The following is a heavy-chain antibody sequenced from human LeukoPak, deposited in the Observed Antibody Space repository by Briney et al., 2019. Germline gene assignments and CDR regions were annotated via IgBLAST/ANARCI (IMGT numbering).Heavy chain of an antibody. J-gene: IGHJ4*02. CDR1: GYTFTSYD. CDR3: TANGWFGENTDY. Sequence: ASVKVSCKASGYTFTSYDINWVRQATGQGLEWMGWMNPNSGNTGYAQKFQGRVTMTRNTSISTAYMELSSLRSEDTAVYYCTANGWFGENTDYWGQGTLVTVSS. D-gene: IGHD3-10*01. V-gene: IGHV1-8*01. CDR2: MNPNSGNT.